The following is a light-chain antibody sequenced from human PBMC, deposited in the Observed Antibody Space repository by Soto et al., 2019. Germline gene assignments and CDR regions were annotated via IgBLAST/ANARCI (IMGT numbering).Light chain of an antibody. V-gene: IGKV3-20*01. J-gene: IGKJ1*01. CDR3: QQYGGSPT. Sequence: EIVLTQSPCTLSLSPVERSTLSCMASQSVSSSFLAWYQQKPGQAPRLLIYGASSRATGIPDRFSGSGSGTDFTLTISRLEPEDFAVYYCQQYGGSPTFGQGTKVDIK. CDR2: GAS. CDR1: QSVSSSF.